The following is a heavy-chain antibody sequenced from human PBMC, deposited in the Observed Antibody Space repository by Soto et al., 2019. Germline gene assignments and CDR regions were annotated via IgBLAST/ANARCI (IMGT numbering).Heavy chain of an antibody. V-gene: IGHV1-8*01. CDR3: ARGRIIVAGGFDP. Sequence: QVQLVQSGAEVKKPGASVKVSCKASGYTFTSYDIIWVRQATGQGLEWMGWMNPSTGNTDSAEKFQGRLTMTRNTSISNVYTELSSLSFEDTAVYYCARGRIIVAGGFDPWGQGTLVTVSS. J-gene: IGHJ5*02. CDR1: GYTFTSYD. CDR2: MNPSTGNT. D-gene: IGHD6-19*01.